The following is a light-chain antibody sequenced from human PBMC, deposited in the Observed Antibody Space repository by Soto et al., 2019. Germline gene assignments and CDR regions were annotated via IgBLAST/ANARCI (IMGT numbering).Light chain of an antibody. CDR3: QQSYSTPFT. V-gene: IGKV1-39*01. CDR1: QSISSY. Sequence: DIQMTQSPSSLSASVGDRVTITCRASQSISSYLNWYQQKPGKAPKLLIYAASSLQNGVPSSFSGSGSGTDFTLTISSLQPEDFAPYYCQQSYSTPFTFGPGTKVDIK. J-gene: IGKJ3*01. CDR2: AAS.